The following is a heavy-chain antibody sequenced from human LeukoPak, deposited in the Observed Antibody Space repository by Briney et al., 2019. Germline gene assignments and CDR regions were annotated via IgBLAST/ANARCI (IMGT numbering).Heavy chain of an antibody. CDR1: GFTFSSYS. D-gene: IGHD1-26*01. Sequence: PGGSLRLSCAASGFTFSSYSMNWVRQAPGKGLEWVSYISSSSTTIYYADSVKGRFTISRDNAKNSLDLQMNSLRAEDTAVYYCAREWELLYWGQGTLVTVSS. CDR2: ISSSSTTI. J-gene: IGHJ4*02. V-gene: IGHV3-48*01. CDR3: AREWELLY.